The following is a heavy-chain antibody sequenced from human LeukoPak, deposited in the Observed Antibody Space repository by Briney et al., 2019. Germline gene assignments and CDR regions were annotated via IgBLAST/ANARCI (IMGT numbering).Heavy chain of an antibody. J-gene: IGHJ5*02. CDR2: IYTSGST. CDR3: ARAAWDDYGDQGWFDP. CDR1: GGSISTYF. D-gene: IGHD4-17*01. V-gene: IGHV4-4*07. Sequence: SETLSLTCTVSGGSISTYFWSWIRQPAGKGLEWIGRIYTSGSTNYNPSLKSRVTMSVDTSKNQFSLKLSSVTAADTAVYYCARAAWDDYGDQGWFDPWGQGTLVTVSS.